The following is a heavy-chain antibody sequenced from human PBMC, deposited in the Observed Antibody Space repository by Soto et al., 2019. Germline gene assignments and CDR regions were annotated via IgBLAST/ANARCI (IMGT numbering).Heavy chain of an antibody. CDR2: INAGNGNT. D-gene: IGHD6-19*01. J-gene: IGHJ4*02. Sequence: QVQLVQSGAEVQKPGASVKVSCKASGYTFTSYAMHWVRQAPGQRLEWMGWINAGNGNTKYSQKFQGRVTITRDTSASTAYMELSSLRSEDTAVYYCARDGAVAGGINFDYWGQGTLVTVSS. CDR1: GYTFTSYA. CDR3: ARDGAVAGGINFDY. V-gene: IGHV1-3*01.